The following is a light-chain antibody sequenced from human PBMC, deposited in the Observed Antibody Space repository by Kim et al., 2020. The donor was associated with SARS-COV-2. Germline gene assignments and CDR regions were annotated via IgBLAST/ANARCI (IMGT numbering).Light chain of an antibody. Sequence: DIQMTQSPSSLSASVGDRVTITCQASQDISNYLNCYQQKPGKAPKLLIYDASNLETGVPSRFSGSGSGTDFTFTISSLQPEDIATYYCQQYDNLLLTFGGGTKVDIK. J-gene: IGKJ4*01. V-gene: IGKV1-33*01. CDR2: DAS. CDR1: QDISNY. CDR3: QQYDNLLLT.